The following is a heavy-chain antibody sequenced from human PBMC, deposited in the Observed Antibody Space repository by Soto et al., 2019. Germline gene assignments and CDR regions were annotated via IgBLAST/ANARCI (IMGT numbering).Heavy chain of an antibody. Sequence: GGSLRLSCGGSGFIFSRYGMHWVRQAPGKGLEWVTGISYDGGERFYADSVKGRFTISRDNSKNRLDLQMSSLRPEDTAVYYCARDLPLYCRGDCNFDFWGQGTLVTVSS. CDR1: GFIFSRYG. D-gene: IGHD2-21*02. V-gene: IGHV3-30*03. CDR3: ARDLPLYCRGDCNFDF. CDR2: ISYDGGER. J-gene: IGHJ4*02.